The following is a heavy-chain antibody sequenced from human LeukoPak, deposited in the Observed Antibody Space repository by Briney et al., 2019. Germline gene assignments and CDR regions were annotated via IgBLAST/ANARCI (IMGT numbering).Heavy chain of an antibody. J-gene: IGHJ5*02. D-gene: IGHD3/OR15-3a*01. Sequence: GVSLRLSCEASGFTFSRYAMMWVRQPPEKGLEWISTIIGSGSGAFYADSVTGRFTISRDNSENTMFLQMDNVRADDTALYYCAKGAATGLVDWFDPWGQGTLVSVS. CDR3: AKGAATGLVDWFDP. CDR2: IIGSGSGA. CDR1: GFTFSRYA. V-gene: IGHV3-23*01.